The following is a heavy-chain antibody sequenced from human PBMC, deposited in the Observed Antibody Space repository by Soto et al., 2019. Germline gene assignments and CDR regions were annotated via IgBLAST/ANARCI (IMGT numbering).Heavy chain of an antibody. Sequence: QVQLVQSGAEVQKPGSSVKVSCKASGGTFSSYTISWVRQAPGQGLEWMGRIIPILGIANYAQKLQGRVTITADKSTSTAYMDLRSLRSADTAVYYCARSAPKNIVVVPAAMVVWGKGTTVTVS. J-gene: IGHJ6*04. CDR1: GGTFSSYT. V-gene: IGHV1-69*02. CDR2: IIPILGIA. D-gene: IGHD2-2*01. CDR3: ARSAPKNIVVVPAAMVV.